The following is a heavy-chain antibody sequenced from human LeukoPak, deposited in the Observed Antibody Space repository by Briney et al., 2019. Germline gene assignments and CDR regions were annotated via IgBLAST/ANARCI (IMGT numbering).Heavy chain of an antibody. V-gene: IGHV4-4*07. CDR2: IYTSGST. CDR3: ARDWIAVNWFDP. Sequence: SETLSLTCTVSGGSISSYYRSWIRQPAGKGLEWIGRIYTSGSTNYNPSLKSRVTMSVDTSKNQFSLKLSSVTAADTAVYYCARDWIAVNWFDPWGQGTLVTVSS. J-gene: IGHJ5*02. D-gene: IGHD6-19*01. CDR1: GGSISSYY.